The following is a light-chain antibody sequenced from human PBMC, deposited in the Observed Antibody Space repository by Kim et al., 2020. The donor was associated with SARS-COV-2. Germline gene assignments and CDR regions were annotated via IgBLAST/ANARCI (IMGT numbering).Light chain of an antibody. CDR1: NIGSKT. CDR3: QVWDSSSDHVV. CDR2: LGS. Sequence: APGKTATITCEESNIGSKTVHWYQQRPGQAPRRVIYLGSGRPSGILERFSGSKSGNTATLTISRVEAGDEADYHCQVWDSSSDHVVFGGGTQLTVL. V-gene: IGLV3-21*04. J-gene: IGLJ2*01.